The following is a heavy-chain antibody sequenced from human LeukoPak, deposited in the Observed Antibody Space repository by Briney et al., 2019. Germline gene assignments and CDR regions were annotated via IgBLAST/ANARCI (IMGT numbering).Heavy chain of an antibody. Sequence: SETLSLTCTVSGGSISSGSYYWSWIRQPAGKGLEWIGRIYTSGSTNYNPSLKSRVTISVDTSKNQFSLKLSSVTAADTAVYYCARGIAAAGSDNYFDYWGQGTLVTVSS. CDR3: ARGIAAAGSDNYFDY. CDR1: GGSISSGSYY. D-gene: IGHD6-13*01. V-gene: IGHV4-61*02. J-gene: IGHJ4*02. CDR2: IYTSGST.